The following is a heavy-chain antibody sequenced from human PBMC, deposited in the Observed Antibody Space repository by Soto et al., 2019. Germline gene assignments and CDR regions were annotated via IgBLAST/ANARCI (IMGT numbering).Heavy chain of an antibody. CDR3: AKKSLGTYFDY. J-gene: IGHJ4*02. D-gene: IGHD7-27*01. CDR1: GFAFSSYG. CDR2: IGSST. V-gene: IGHV3-23*01. Sequence: HPGGSLRLSCAASGFAFSSYGMNWVRQAPGKGLEWVSYIGSSTYYADSVKGRFTISRDNSKNTLYLQMNSLRAEDTAVYYCAKKSLGTYFDYWGQGTLVTVSS.